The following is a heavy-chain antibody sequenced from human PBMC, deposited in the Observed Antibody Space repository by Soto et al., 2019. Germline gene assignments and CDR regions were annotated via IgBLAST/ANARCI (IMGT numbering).Heavy chain of an antibody. CDR3: AREGYCSGGSCYSRTLDY. D-gene: IGHD2-15*01. Sequence: QVQLQQWGAGLLKPSETLSLTCAVYGGSFSGYYWSWIRQPPGKGLEWIGEINHSGSTNYNPSLKSRVTISVDTSMNQFSLKLSSVTAADTAVYYCAREGYCSGGSCYSRTLDYWGQGTLVTVSS. CDR1: GGSFSGYY. V-gene: IGHV4-34*01. CDR2: INHSGST. J-gene: IGHJ4*02.